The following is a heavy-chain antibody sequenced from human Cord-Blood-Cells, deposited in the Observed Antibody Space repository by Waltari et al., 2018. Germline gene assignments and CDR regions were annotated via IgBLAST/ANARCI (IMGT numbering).Heavy chain of an antibody. J-gene: IGHJ5*02. Sequence: QVQLVQSGAEVKKPGSSVKVSCKASGGTFSSYAISWVRQAPGQGLEWMGGIIPILGIANYAQKFQGRVTITADESTSTAYRELSSLRSEDTAVYYCATHYNNYYDSSGYYYWFDPWGQGTLVTVSS. CDR1: GGTFSSYA. CDR2: IIPILGIA. CDR3: ATHYNNYYDSSGYYYWFDP. D-gene: IGHD3-22*01. V-gene: IGHV1-69*04.